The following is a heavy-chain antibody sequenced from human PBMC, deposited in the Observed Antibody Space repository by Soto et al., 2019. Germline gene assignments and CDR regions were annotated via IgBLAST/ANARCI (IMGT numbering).Heavy chain of an antibody. CDR3: EKSGSSRWYGWFDP. CDR1: GFSLRTRGGV. D-gene: IGHD6-19*01. CDR2: IDCNHYK. Sequence: SGPTLVNPTRPFSLPSIFSGFSLRTRGGVGGWIRRPQGKALEWLGFIDCNHYKRYSPSLKSRPTITKDTPKNQVLLTRTHMDPVDTATYYCEKSGSSRWYGWFDPWGQGTLVTVSS. J-gene: IGHJ5*02. V-gene: IGHV2-5*01.